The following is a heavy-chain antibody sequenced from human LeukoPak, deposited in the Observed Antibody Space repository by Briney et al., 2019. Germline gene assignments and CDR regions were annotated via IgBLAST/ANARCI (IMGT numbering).Heavy chain of an antibody. CDR2: IKSEGDGGTT. J-gene: IGHJ4*02. V-gene: IGHV3-15*01. Sequence: GGSLRLSCEVSGFTFSSHWMHWVRQAPGKGLEWVGRIKSEGDGGTTEYGAPVKGRFTISRDDSTHMLYLQMNSLKADDTAVYYCTTIGGPGVTTPRNWGRGTLVTVSS. CDR1: GFTFSSHW. D-gene: IGHD3-10*01. CDR3: TTIGGPGVTTPRN.